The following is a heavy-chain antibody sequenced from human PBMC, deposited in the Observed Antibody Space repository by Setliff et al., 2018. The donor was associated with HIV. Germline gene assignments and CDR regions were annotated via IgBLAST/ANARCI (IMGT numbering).Heavy chain of an antibody. CDR1: GASISSRSHH. D-gene: IGHD1-26*01. Sequence: SETLSLTCTVSGASISSRSHHWAWIRQPPGKGLEYIGNIYYTGSTHHNPSLESRVATSVDTSKNQYSLKLSSVTAADTAVYYCARIVRWELVATSTFFYDYMDVWGKGTTVTVSS. J-gene: IGHJ6*03. V-gene: IGHV4-39*01. CDR2: IYYTGST. CDR3: ARIVRWELVATSTFFYDYMDV.